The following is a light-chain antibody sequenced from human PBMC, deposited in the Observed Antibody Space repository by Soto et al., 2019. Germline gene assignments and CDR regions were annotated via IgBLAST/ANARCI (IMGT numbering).Light chain of an antibody. V-gene: IGKV1-39*01. CDR2: AAS. CDR3: QQSYSTPYT. Sequence: IQMTQSHSSLSSSVGDRVTITCRASQSISSYLNWYQQKPGKAPKLLIYAASSLQSGVPSRFSGSGSGTDFTLTISSLQPEDFATYYCQQSYSTPYTFGQGTKVDI. J-gene: IGKJ2*01. CDR1: QSISSY.